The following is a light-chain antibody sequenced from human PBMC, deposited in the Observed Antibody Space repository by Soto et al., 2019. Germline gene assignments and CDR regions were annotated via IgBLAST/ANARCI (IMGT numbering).Light chain of an antibody. Sequence: DIVMTQSPDSLAVSLGERATINCKSSQSVLYSPNNKNYLAWYQQKPGQPPKVVIRWASTRESGVPDRFSGSGSGTDFTLTISSLQAEEVAVYYCQQYLTTPRTFGQGTKVEIK. J-gene: IGKJ1*01. CDR1: QSVLYSPNNKNY. CDR3: QQYLTTPRT. V-gene: IGKV4-1*01. CDR2: WAS.